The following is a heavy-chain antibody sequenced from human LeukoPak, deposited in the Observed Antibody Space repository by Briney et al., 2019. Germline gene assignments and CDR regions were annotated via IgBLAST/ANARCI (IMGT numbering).Heavy chain of an antibody. V-gene: IGHV3-33*01. J-gene: IGHJ6*01. D-gene: IGHD4-17*01. CDR3: ARDSRVTTYYYYGMDV. CDR1: GFTFSSYG. CDR2: IWYNGDNK. Sequence: GRSLRLSCAASGFTFSSYGMHWVRQSPAKGLEWVAAIWYNGDNKDYTASVKGRFTISRDNSNNTLYLQMNSLRAEDTAIYYCARDSRVTTYYYYGMDVWGQGTTVTV.